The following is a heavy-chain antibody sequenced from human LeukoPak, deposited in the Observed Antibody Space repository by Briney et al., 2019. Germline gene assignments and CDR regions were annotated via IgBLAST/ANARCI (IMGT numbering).Heavy chain of an antibody. CDR3: AKGLLGYCSGGSCYSGYYYMDV. D-gene: IGHD2-15*01. CDR1: GFTFSSYG. J-gene: IGHJ6*03. CDR2: ITGSGGNR. V-gene: IGHV3-23*01. Sequence: GGSLRLSCAASGFTFSSYGMSWVRQAPGKGLEWVSGITGSGGNRYYADSVKGRFTISRDNSKNTLYLQMNSLRAEDTAVYYCAKGLLGYCSGGSCYSGYYYMDVWGKGTTVTVSS.